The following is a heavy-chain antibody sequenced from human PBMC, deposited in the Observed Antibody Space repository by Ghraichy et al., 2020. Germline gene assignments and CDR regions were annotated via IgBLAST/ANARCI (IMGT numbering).Heavy chain of an antibody. D-gene: IGHD3-10*01. J-gene: IGHJ4*02. CDR3: ARDRDPMGGLYFDY. CDR1: GFTFSSYG. CDR2: IWYDGSNK. V-gene: IGHV3-33*01. Sequence: GGSLRLSCAASGFTFSSYGMHWVRQAPGKGLEWVAVIWYDGSNKFYADSVKGRFTISRDNSKNTLYLQMNSLRAEDTAVYYCARDRDPMGGLYFDYWGQGTLVTVSS.